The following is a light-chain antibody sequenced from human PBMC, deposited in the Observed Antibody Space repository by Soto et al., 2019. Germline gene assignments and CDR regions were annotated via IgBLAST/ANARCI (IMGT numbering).Light chain of an antibody. CDR1: QSVRSS. V-gene: IGKV3-15*01. J-gene: IGKJ1*01. CDR2: GAS. CDR3: QHYNSYSEA. Sequence: EIMMTQSPATLSVSPGERATLSCRASQSVRSSLAWYQQKPGQAPRLLIYGASTRATGVPDRFSGSGSGTEFTLTISSLQPDDFATYYCQHYNSYSEAFGQGTKVDI.